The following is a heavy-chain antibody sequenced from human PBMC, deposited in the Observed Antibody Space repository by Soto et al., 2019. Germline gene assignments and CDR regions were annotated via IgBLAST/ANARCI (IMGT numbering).Heavy chain of an antibody. Sequence: PGGSLRLSCGASGFTLSGYWMHWVRQAPGKGLVWVSLIRSDGITTRYADSVKGRFTISRDDAKNTLYLQMDSLRAEDTAVYYCEMYSSGKDYWGQGTLVTVSS. CDR2: IRSDGITT. V-gene: IGHV3-74*01. CDR3: EMYSSGKDY. D-gene: IGHD6-19*01. CDR1: GFTLSGYW. J-gene: IGHJ4*02.